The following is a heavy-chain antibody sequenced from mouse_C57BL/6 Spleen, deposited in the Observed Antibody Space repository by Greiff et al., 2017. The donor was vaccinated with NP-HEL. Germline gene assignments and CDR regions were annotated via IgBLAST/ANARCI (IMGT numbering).Heavy chain of an antibody. CDR2: INYDGSST. CDR3: ARFTLVGYFDV. CDR1: GFTFSDYY. V-gene: IGHV5-16*01. J-gene: IGHJ1*03. Sequence: EVKVVESEGGLVQPGSSMKLSCTASGFTFSDYYMAWVRQVPEKGLEWVANINYDGSSTYYLDSLKSRFIISRDNAKNILYLQMSSLKSEDTATYYCARFTLVGYFDVWGTGTTVTVSS.